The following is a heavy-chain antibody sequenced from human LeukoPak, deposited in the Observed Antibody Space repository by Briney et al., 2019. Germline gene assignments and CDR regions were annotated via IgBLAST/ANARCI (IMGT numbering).Heavy chain of an antibody. CDR1: GGSFSGYY. CDR3: ARDAGYCSGGSCEYFLDY. CDR2: INHSGST. V-gene: IGHV4-34*01. J-gene: IGHJ4*02. D-gene: IGHD2-15*01. Sequence: SETLSLTCAVYGGSFSGYYWSWIRQPPGKGLEWIGEINHSGSTNYNPSLKSRVTISVDTSKNQFSLKLSSVTAADTAVYYCARDAGYCSGGSCEYFLDYWGQGTLVTVSS.